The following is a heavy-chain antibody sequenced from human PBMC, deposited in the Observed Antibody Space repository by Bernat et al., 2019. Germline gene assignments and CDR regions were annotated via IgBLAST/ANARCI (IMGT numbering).Heavy chain of an antibody. CDR3: ARDRVRIAATPTDAFDI. Sequence: QVQLVQSGAEVKKPGASVKVSCKASGYTFTSYGISWVRHAPGQGLEWMGWISAYNGNTNYAQKLQGRVTMTTDTSTSTAYMELRSLRSDDTAVYYCARDRVRIAATPTDAFDIWGQGTMVTVSS. D-gene: IGHD2-15*01. V-gene: IGHV1-18*04. J-gene: IGHJ3*02. CDR1: GYTFTSYG. CDR2: ISAYNGNT.